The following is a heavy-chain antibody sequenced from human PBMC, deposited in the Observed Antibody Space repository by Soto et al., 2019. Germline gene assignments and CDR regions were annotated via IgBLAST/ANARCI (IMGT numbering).Heavy chain of an antibody. Sequence: QVQLQESGPGLVKPSQTLSLTCTVSGGSISSGGYYWSWIRQHPGKGLEWIGYIYYSGSTYYNPSLKSRVTISVDTSKNQFSLRLSSVTAADTAVDYCARGNLNILFDYWGQGTLVTVSS. D-gene: IGHD4-4*01. CDR3: ARGNLNILFDY. CDR2: IYYSGST. V-gene: IGHV4-31*03. J-gene: IGHJ4*02. CDR1: GGSISSGGYY.